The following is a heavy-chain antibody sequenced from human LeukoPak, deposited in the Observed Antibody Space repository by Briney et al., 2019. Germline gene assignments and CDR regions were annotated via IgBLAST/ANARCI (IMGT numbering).Heavy chain of an antibody. CDR1: GFTFSSYG. D-gene: IGHD3-9*01. CDR3: ARAGGDILTGYYSGTLYYYGMDG. V-gene: IGHV3-33*01. J-gene: IGHJ6*02. Sequence: PGGSLRLSCAASGFTFSSYGMHWVRQAPGKGLEWVAVIWYDGSKKYYADSVRGRFTISRDNSKNTWCVQMNSLRAVETAVYNCARAGGDILTGYYSGTLYYYGMDGWGQGTTVTVSS. CDR2: IWYDGSKK.